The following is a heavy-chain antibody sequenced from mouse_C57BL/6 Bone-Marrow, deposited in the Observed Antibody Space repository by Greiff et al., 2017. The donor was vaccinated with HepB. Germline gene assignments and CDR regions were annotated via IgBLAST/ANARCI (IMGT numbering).Heavy chain of an antibody. CDR3: TTGYGSSYWYFDV. J-gene: IGHJ1*03. V-gene: IGHV14-4*01. D-gene: IGHD1-1*01. CDR1: GFNIKDDY. CDR2: IDPENGDT. Sequence: VQLKQSGAELVRPGASVKLSCTASGFNIKDDYMHWVKQRPELGLEWIGWIDPENGDTEYASKFQGKATITADTSSNTAYLQLSSLTSEDTAVYYCTTGYGSSYWYFDVWGTGTTVTVSS.